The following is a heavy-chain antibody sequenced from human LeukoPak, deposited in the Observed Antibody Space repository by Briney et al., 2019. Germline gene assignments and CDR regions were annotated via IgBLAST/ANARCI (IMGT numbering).Heavy chain of an antibody. CDR3: ARVSRYFTARAFDI. CDR2: INHSGST. D-gene: IGHD3-9*01. CDR1: GGSFSGYY. J-gene: IGHJ3*02. V-gene: IGHV4-34*01. Sequence: PSETLSLTCAVYGGSFSGYYWSWIRQPPGKGLEWIGEINHSGSTNYNPSLKSRVTISVDTSKNQFSLKLSSVTAADTAVYYCARVSRYFTARAFDIWGQGTMVTVAS.